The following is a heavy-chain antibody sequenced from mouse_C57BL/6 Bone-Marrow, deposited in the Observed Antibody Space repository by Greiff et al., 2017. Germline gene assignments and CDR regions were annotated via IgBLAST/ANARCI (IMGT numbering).Heavy chain of an antibody. CDR3: TTGYYGHWYFEV. CDR1: GFNIKDDY. D-gene: IGHD1-1*01. V-gene: IGHV14-4*01. Sequence: VQLQQSGAELVRPGASVKLSCTASGFNIKDDYMHWVKQRPEQGLEWIGWIDPENGDTEYASKFQGKATITADTSSNTAYLQLSSLTSEDTAVYYCTTGYYGHWYFEVWGTGTTVTVSS. J-gene: IGHJ1*03. CDR2: IDPENGDT.